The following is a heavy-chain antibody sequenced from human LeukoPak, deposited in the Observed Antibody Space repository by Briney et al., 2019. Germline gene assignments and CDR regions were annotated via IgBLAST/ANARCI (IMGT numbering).Heavy chain of an antibody. D-gene: IGHD2-8*01. V-gene: IGHV3-33*01. CDR3: ARDRHCANGVCHSPPGMDV. Sequence: GGSLRLSCAASGFTFSSYGMHWVRQAPGKGLEWVADIWFDGKNEHFADSVKGRFTISRDNSKNTMYLQINSLRAEDTAVYYCARDRHCANGVCHSPPGMDVWGQGTTVTVSS. CDR2: IWFDGKNE. CDR1: GFTFSSYG. J-gene: IGHJ6*02.